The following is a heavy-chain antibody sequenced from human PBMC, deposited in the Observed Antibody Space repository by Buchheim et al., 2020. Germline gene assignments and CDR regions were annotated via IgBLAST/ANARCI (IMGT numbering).Heavy chain of an antibody. CDR3: ARWGIAASSPNYYYYGMDV. CDR1: GFTFSSYS. CDR2: ISSSSSYI. V-gene: IGHV3-21*01. Sequence: EVQLVESGGGLVKPGGSLRLSCAASGFTFSSYSMNWVRQAPGKGLEWVSSISSSSSYIYYADSVKGRFTISRDNAKNSLYLQMNSLRAEDTAVYYCARWGIAASSPNYYYYGMDVWGQGTT. D-gene: IGHD6-13*01. J-gene: IGHJ6*02.